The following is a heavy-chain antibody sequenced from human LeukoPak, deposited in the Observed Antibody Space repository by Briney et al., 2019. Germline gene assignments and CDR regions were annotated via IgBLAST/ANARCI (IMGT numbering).Heavy chain of an antibody. V-gene: IGHV3-74*01. D-gene: IGHD5-18*01. CDR3: AKDIRRAMDYYFDY. J-gene: IGHJ4*02. Sequence: GGSLRLSCAASGFTFSNYWMQWVRQAPGKGLVWVSRIKGDGSHTIYADSVKGRFTISRDNAKNSLYLQMNSLRAEDTALYYCAKDIRRAMDYYFDYWGQGTLVTVSS. CDR2: IKGDGSHT. CDR1: GFTFSNYW.